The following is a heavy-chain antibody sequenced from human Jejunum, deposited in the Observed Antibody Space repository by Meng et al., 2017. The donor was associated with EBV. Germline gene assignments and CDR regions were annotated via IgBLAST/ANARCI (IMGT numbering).Heavy chain of an antibody. J-gene: IGHJ4*02. Sequence: QWQLQESCQGLVKPSDDFALTRTVSGGFVSRGGYYWSWIRQPPGKGLELIGYIYNSESTNYKSSLKSRVTISADTSKNQFSLRLSSVTAADTAVYHCVRDQNGSYFAYWGQGTLVTVSS. CDR2: IYNSEST. CDR1: GGFVSRGGYY. CDR3: VRDQNGSYFAY. D-gene: IGHD1-26*01. V-gene: IGHV4-61*08.